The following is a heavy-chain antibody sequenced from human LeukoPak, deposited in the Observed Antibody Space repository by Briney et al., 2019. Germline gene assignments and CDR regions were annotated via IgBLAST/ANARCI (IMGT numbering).Heavy chain of an antibody. D-gene: IGHD5-18*01. J-gene: IGHJ4*02. CDR3: ARRKDSYVDY. CDR1: GGSISSSSYY. Sequence: SETLSLTCTVSGGSISSSSYYWGWIRQPPGKGLEWIGSLYYSGSTYYNPSLKSRVTISVDTSKNQFSLKLSSVTAADTAVYYCARRKDSYVDYWGQGTLVTVSS. CDR2: LYYSGST. V-gene: IGHV4-39*01.